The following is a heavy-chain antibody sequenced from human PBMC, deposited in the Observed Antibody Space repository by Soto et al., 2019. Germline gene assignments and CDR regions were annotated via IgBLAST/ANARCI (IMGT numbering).Heavy chain of an antibody. CDR3: ASRHSSPYFDY. J-gene: IGHJ4*02. D-gene: IGHD6-13*01. V-gene: IGHV4-30-4*01. CDR2: IYYSGST. Sequence: QVQLQESGPGLVKPSQTLSLTCTVSGGCISSGDYYWSWIRQPPGKGLEWIGSIYYSGSTYYNPSLKNRVTISVDTSKNQFSLKLNSVTAADTAVYYCASRHSSPYFDYWGQGTLVTVSS. CDR1: GGCISSGDYY.